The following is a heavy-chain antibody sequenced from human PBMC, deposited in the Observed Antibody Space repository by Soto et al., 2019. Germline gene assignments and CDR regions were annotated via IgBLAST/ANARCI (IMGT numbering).Heavy chain of an antibody. CDR3: ARVGLYCTNGVCYYPHPYYYGMDV. Sequence: QVQLVQSGAEVKKPGASVKVSCKASGYTFTSYGISWVRQAPGQGLEWMGWISAYNGNTNYAQKLQGRVTMTTDTSTSTAYMELRSLRSDDTAVYYCARVGLYCTNGVCYYPHPYYYGMDVWGQGTTVTVSS. D-gene: IGHD2-8*01. V-gene: IGHV1-18*01. J-gene: IGHJ6*02. CDR1: GYTFTSYG. CDR2: ISAYNGNT.